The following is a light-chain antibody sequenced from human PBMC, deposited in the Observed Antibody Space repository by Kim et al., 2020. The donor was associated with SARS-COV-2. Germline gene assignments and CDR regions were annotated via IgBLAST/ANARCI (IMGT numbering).Light chain of an antibody. J-gene: IGLJ2*01. Sequence: QSVLTQPASVSGSPGQSITISCSGTGFDVGSYDIVSWFQQHSGKAPKLIIYEVTKRPPGVSSRFSGSKSGNTAPLTISGLQADDEADYHCSSYAGAGISVFGGGTQLTVL. CDR1: GFDVGSYDI. V-gene: IGLV2-23*02. CDR3: SSYAGAGISV. CDR2: EVT.